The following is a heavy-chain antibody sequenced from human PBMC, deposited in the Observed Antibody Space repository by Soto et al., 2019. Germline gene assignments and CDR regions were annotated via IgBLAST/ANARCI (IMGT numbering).Heavy chain of an antibody. CDR3: ARHVDSSSYFDY. D-gene: IGHD6-13*01. J-gene: IGHJ4*02. CDR2: ISYSGTT. CDR1: GDSINSSDYY. Sequence: PSETLSLTCSVSGDSINSSDYYWGWIRQPPGKGLEWIGSISYSGTTYYNPSLKSRVTISVDTSKTQFSLRLTSATAPDTALYYCARHVDSSSYFDYWGQGTPVTVSS. V-gene: IGHV4-39*01.